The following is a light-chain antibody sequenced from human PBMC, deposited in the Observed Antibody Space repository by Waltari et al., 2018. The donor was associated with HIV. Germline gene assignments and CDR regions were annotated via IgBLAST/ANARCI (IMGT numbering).Light chain of an antibody. CDR2: RNN. J-gene: IGLJ2*01. CDR1: SSNIGGNF. Sequence: QSVLTQPPSASGTPGQRVTISCSGSSSNIGGNFVFWYQQFPGTAPKLLIYRNNERTSGVTDRFAGSKAGTSASLAISGLRSEDDADYYCTTWDDSLSGPVFGGGTKLTGL. CDR3: TTWDDSLSGPV. V-gene: IGLV1-47*01.